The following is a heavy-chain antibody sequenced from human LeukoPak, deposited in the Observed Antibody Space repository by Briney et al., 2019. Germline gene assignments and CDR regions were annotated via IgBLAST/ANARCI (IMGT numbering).Heavy chain of an antibody. V-gene: IGHV4-61*01. CDR1: GGSVSSGSYY. Sequence: SETLSLTCTVSGGSVSSGSYYWSWIRQPPGTGLEWIGYIYCSGSTNYNPSLKSRVTISVDTSKNQFSLKLSSVTAADTAVYYCARDQYVYSSSWGDYYYGMDVWGQGTTVTVSS. J-gene: IGHJ6*02. CDR3: ARDQYVYSSSWGDYYYGMDV. CDR2: IYCSGST. D-gene: IGHD6-13*01.